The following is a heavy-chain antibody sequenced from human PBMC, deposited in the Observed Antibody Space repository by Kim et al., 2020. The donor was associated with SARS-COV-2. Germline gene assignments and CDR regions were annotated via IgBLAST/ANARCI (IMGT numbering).Heavy chain of an antibody. V-gene: IGHV4-28*01. CDR1: GYSISSSNW. J-gene: IGHJ4*02. Sequence: SETLSLTCAVSGYSISSSNWWGWIRQPPGKGLEWIGYIYYSGSTYYNPSLKSRVTMSVDTSKNQFSLKLSSVTAVDTAVYYCARSVSGLSGYPYYFDYWGQGTLVTVSS. D-gene: IGHD3-22*01. CDR3: ARSVSGLSGYPYYFDY. CDR2: IYYSGST.